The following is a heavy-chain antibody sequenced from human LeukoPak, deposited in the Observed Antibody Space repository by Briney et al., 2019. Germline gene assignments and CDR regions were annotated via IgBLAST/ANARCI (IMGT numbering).Heavy chain of an antibody. CDR3: ARDSYYDYVWGSYPSY. D-gene: IGHD3-16*02. CDR2: IYYSGST. V-gene: IGHV4-39*02. CDR1: GGSISSSSYY. Sequence: SETLSLTCTVSGGSISSSSYYWGWIRQPPGKGLEWIGSIYYSGSTYYNPSLKSRVTISVDTSKNQFSLKLSYVTAADTAVYYCARDSYYDYVWGSYPSYWGQGTLVTVSS. J-gene: IGHJ4*02.